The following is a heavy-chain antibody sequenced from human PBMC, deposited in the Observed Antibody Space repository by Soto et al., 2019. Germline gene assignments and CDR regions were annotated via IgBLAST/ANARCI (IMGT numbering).Heavy chain of an antibody. CDR3: ARVRRDGYNDPDY. J-gene: IGHJ4*02. CDR2: ISSSSSYT. Sequence: QVQLVESGGGLVKPGGSLRLSSAASGFTFSDYYMSWIRQAPGKGLEWVSYISSSSSYTNYADSVKGRFTISRDNAKNSLYLQMNSLRAEDTAVYYCARVRRDGYNDPDYWGQGTLVTVSS. CDR1: GFTFSDYY. V-gene: IGHV3-11*05. D-gene: IGHD5-12*01.